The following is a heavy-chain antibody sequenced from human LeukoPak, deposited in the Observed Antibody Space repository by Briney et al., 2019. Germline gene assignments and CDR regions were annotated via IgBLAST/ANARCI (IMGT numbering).Heavy chain of an antibody. J-gene: IGHJ5*02. D-gene: IGHD6-13*01. CDR3: ARELGQQFDP. CDR2: IYYSGST. Sequence: SETLSLTCTVAGGSISSYYWSWIRQPPGKGLEWIGYIYYSGSTNYNPSLKSRVTISADTSKNQFSLKPSSVTAADTAVYYCARELGQQFDPCGQGTLVTVSS. CDR1: GGSISSYY. V-gene: IGHV4-59*01.